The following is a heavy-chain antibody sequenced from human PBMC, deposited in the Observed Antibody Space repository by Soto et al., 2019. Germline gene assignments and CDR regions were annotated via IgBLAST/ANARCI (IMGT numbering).Heavy chain of an antibody. D-gene: IGHD5-18*01. V-gene: IGHV1-2*04. J-gene: IGHJ5*02. CDR1: GYTFTGYY. CDR2: INPNSGGT. CDR3: GRDYGFIYGYGEDYNWFGP. Sequence: ASVKVSCKDSGYTFTGYYMHWVRQAPGQGLERMGWINPNSGGTNYAQKFQRWITTTRDTSICSADMELSRQRSDDTAVHSCGRDYGFIYGYGEDYNWFGPWGQITRGSV.